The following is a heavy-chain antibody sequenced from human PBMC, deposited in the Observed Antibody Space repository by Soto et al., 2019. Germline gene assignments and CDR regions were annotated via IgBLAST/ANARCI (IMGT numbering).Heavy chain of an antibody. J-gene: IGHJ6*02. CDR2: IYHAGSV. CDR1: GYSIGSGYY. CDR3: ARTFDYYGMDV. Sequence: PSETLSLTCAVSGYSIGSGYYWAWIRQSPGKGLEWIGSIYHAGSVYYNPSLNGRVALSMDTSKNHFSLKLTSVTAADTAVYYCARTFDYYGMDVWGQGTTVTVYS. V-gene: IGHV4-38-2*01.